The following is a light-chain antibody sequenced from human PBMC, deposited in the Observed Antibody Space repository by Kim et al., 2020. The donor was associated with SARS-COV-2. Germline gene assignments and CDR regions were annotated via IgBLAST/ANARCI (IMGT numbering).Light chain of an antibody. Sequence: SYELTQDPAVSVALGQTVRITCHGDSLRSYYATWYQQKPRQAPVLVIYGRNNRPSGIPDRFSGSTSGNTASLTISGAQAEDEADFYCQSRDSGGKVIFGGGTKVTVL. CDR1: SLRSYY. CDR3: QSRDSGGKVI. J-gene: IGLJ2*01. V-gene: IGLV3-19*01. CDR2: GRN.